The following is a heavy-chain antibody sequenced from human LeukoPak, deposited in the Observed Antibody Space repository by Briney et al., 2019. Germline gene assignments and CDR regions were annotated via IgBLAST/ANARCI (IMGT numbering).Heavy chain of an antibody. CDR2: ISFDGQKK. D-gene: IGHD3-10*01. CDR1: GFTFSRYP. CDR3: AKTPITSSPFGLLSYYFDY. V-gene: IGHV3-30-3*02. J-gene: IGHJ4*02. Sequence: PGGSLRLSCSAPGFTFSRYPMHWFRQAPGKGLEWVTVISFDGQKKFYADSVKGRFTMSRDNSKNTLYLQMNSLRAEDTAVYYCAKTPITSSPFGLLSYYFDYWGQGTLVTVSS.